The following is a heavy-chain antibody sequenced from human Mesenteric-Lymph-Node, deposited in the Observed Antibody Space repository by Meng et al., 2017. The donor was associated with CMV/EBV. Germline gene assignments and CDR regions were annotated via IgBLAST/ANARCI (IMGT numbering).Heavy chain of an antibody. CDR1: GFTFTSYW. Sequence: GESLKISCAASGFTFTSYWMHWVRQAPGKGLVWVSRINSDGSTTTYADSVKGRFTISRDNAKNTVYLQMNSLRAEDTAVYFCAREIRGSDNPNDAFDLWGQGTMVTVSS. CDR3: AREIRGSDNPNDAFDL. J-gene: IGHJ3*01. CDR2: INSDGSTT. V-gene: IGHV3-74*01. D-gene: IGHD1-26*01.